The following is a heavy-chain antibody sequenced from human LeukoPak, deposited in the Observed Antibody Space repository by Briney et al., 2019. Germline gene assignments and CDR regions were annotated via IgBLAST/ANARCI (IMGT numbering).Heavy chain of an antibody. CDR2: IYYSGST. CDR3: ARHSGYDFWSGYYHNWFDP. V-gene: IGHV4-59*08. Sequence: SETLSLTCTVSGGSISSYYWSWIRQPPGEGLEWIGYIYYSGSTNYNPSLKSRVTISVDTSKNQFSLKLSSVTAADTAVYYCARHSGYDFWSGYYHNWFDPGGQGTLVTVSS. D-gene: IGHD3-3*01. CDR1: GGSISSYY. J-gene: IGHJ5*02.